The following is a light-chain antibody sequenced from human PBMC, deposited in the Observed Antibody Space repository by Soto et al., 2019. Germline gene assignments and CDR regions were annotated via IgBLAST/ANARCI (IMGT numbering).Light chain of an antibody. CDR3: QQYAGSPRT. J-gene: IGKJ1*01. CDR1: QSVFTKY. Sequence: EIVLTQSPGTLSLSPGERATLSCRASQSVFTKYLAWYQQKSGQAPRLLIYATSSRATGIPDRFSGSGSGTDFTLTISRLEPEDVAVYYCQQYAGSPRTFGQGTKVEIK. CDR2: ATS. V-gene: IGKV3-20*01.